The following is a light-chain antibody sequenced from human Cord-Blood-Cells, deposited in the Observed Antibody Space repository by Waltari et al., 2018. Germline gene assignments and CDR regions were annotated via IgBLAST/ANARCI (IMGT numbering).Light chain of an antibody. Sequence: QSALTQPASVSGSPGQSITISCTGTSSDVGGYNYVSWYQQHPGKAPKLMIYDVSKRPSGVSNRFSGSKSGNTASLTISGLQAEDEADYYCSSYTSSSTLGFGGWTKLTVL. CDR2: DVS. V-gene: IGLV2-14*01. CDR3: SSYTSSSTLG. J-gene: IGLJ2*01. CDR1: SSDVGGYNY.